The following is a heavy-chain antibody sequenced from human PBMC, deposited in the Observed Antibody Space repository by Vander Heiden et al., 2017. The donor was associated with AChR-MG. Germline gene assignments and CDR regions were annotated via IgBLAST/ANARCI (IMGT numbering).Heavy chain of an antibody. CDR3: ASFDNSGWRRSDYYYYMDV. V-gene: IGHV3-30-3*01. CDR2: ISYDGISN. Sequence: QVQLVESGGGVVQPGRSLRRPCAASRFPFSNYHIHWGRQAPGKGLEWVALISYDGISNYYADSVKGRFTISRDKSKNTLYLQMNSLRPEDTAVYYCASFDNSGWRRSDYYYYMDVWGKGTTVTVSS. CDR1: RFPFSNYH. J-gene: IGHJ6*03. D-gene: IGHD3-9*01.